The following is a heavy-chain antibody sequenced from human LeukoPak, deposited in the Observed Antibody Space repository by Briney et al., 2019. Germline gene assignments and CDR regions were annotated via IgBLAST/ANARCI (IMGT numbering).Heavy chain of an antibody. CDR2: IYTSGST. Sequence: SQTLSLTCTVSGGSISSGSYYWSWIRQPAGKGLEWIGRIYTSGSTNYNPSLKSRVTISVDTSKDQFSLQLSSVTAADTAVYYCARRSMFFDYWGQGTLVTVSS. CDR3: ARRSMFFDY. D-gene: IGHD3-10*01. CDR1: GGSISSGSYY. J-gene: IGHJ4*02. V-gene: IGHV4-61*02.